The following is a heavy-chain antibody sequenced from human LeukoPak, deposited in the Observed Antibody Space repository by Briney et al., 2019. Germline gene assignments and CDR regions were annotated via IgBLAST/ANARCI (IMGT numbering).Heavy chain of an antibody. V-gene: IGHV4-59*08. CDR3: ARSPEGIGWYYLFDY. CDR2: IYYSGST. J-gene: IGHJ4*02. Sequence: PSETLSLTCTVSGGSISSYYWSWIRQPPGKGLEWIGYIYYSGSTNYNPSLKNRVTISVDTSKNQFSLKVSSVTAADTAVYYCARSPEGIGWYYLFDYWGQGTLVTVSS. D-gene: IGHD6-19*01. CDR1: GGSISSYY.